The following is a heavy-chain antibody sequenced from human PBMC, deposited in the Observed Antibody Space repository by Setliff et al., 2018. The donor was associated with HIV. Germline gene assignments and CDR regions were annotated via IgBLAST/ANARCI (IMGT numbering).Heavy chain of an antibody. V-gene: IGHV5-10-1*01. CDR1: GYNFTTYW. J-gene: IGHJ4*02. CDR2: IDPGDSYT. D-gene: IGHD3-16*01. Sequence: PGESLKISCKASGYNFTTYWITWVRQMPGKGLEWMGRIDPGDSYTDYSPSFRGHVSISADSPISTAYLQWSSLKASDTAMYYCARITSPYNNTWFPALFWGQGTLVTVSS. CDR3: ARITSPYNNTWFPALF.